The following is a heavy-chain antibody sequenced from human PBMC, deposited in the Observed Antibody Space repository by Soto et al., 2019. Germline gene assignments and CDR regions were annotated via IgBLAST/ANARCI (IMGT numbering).Heavy chain of an antibody. CDR3: ARGSDILTSPVGY. V-gene: IGHV1-2*04. Sequence: ASVKVSCKASGYTFTGYYMHWVRQAPGQGLEWMGWINPNSGATDYAQKFQDWVTMTRDTSINTAYMGLSRLRSDDTAVYFCARGSDILTSPVGYWGQGTRVTVSS. CDR1: GYTFTGYY. J-gene: IGHJ4*02. CDR2: INPNSGAT. D-gene: IGHD3-9*01.